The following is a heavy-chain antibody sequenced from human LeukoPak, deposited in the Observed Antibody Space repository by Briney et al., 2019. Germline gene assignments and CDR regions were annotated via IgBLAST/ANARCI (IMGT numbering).Heavy chain of an antibody. CDR1: GGSISSGSYY. CDR3: ARRQPGDAFDI. D-gene: IGHD3-10*01. V-gene: IGHV4-61*02. CDR2: IHASGST. Sequence: PSETLSLTCTVSGGSISSGSYYWSWIRQPAGEGLEWIGRIHASGSTNYNPSLKSRVTILLDTSKNQISLKLSSVTAADTAVYYCARRQPGDAFDIWGQGTMVTVSS. J-gene: IGHJ3*02.